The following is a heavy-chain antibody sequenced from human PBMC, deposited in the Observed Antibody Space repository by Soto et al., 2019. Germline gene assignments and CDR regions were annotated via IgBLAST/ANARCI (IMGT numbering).Heavy chain of an antibody. Sequence: SETLSLTCTVSGGSISSYYWSWIRQPPGKGLEWIGYIYYSGSTNYNPSLKSRVTISVDTSKNQFSLKLSSVTAADTAVYYCARGLGGYYGSGSYDNTYYYYYYGMDVWGQGTTVTVSS. CDR1: GGSISSYY. V-gene: IGHV4-59*01. CDR3: ARGLGGYYGSGSYDNTYYYYYYGMDV. D-gene: IGHD3-10*01. J-gene: IGHJ6*02. CDR2: IYYSGST.